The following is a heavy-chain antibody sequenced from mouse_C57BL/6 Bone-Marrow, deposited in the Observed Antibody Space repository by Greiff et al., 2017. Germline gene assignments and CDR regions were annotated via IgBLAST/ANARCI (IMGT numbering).Heavy chain of an antibody. CDR2: IWWDDDK. J-gene: IGHJ2*01. CDR3: ARMDYGSRDFDY. D-gene: IGHD1-1*01. V-gene: IGHV8-8*01. Sequence: QVQLQQSGPGILQPSQTLSLTCSFSGFSLSTFGMGVGWIRQPSGKGLEWLAHIWWDDDKYYNPALKSRLTISKDTSKNQVFLKIANVDTADTATYYCARMDYGSRDFDYWGQGTTLTVSS. CDR1: GFSLSTFGMG.